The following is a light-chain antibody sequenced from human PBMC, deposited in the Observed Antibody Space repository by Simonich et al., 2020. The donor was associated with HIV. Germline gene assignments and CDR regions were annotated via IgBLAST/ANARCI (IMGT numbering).Light chain of an antibody. Sequence: DIVMTQTPLSLSVTPGQPASISCKSSQSLLHSDGKTYLYWYLQKPGQSPHLVIYEVSNRFSGVPDRFSVSGSGTDFTLKISRVEAEDVGIYYCAQSVQLPLTFGGGTKVEIK. CDR1: QSLLHSDGKTY. CDR2: EVS. J-gene: IGKJ4*01. V-gene: IGKV2D-29*02. CDR3: AQSVQLPLT.